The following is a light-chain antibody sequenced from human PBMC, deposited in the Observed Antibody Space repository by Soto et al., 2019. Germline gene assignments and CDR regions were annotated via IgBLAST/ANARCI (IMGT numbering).Light chain of an antibody. CDR2: AVS. V-gene: IGLV2-14*01. J-gene: IGLJ1*01. Sequence: QSVLTQPASVSGSPGQSITISCTGTSSDVADYNYVSCYQQHPGKAPKLMISAVSNRPSGVSDRFSGSKSGNTAYLTISGLQADDEADYYCSHMRNSLYVFGTGTKVTVL. CDR3: SHMRNSLYV. CDR1: SSDVADYNY.